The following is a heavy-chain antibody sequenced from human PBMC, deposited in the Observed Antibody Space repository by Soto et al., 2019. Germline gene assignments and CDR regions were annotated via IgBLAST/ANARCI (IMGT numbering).Heavy chain of an antibody. CDR3: ARLGDYSYKA. D-gene: IGHD3-22*01. Sequence: ASETLSLTCTVSGGSINSFYWSWIRQAPGKGLEWIGYISDSGNTNYNASLKGRVIISVDTSKNQFSLKLSSVTAADTAVYYCARLGDYSYKAWGQGTLVTVSS. CDR2: ISDSGNT. J-gene: IGHJ5*02. CDR1: GGSINSFY. V-gene: IGHV4-59*12.